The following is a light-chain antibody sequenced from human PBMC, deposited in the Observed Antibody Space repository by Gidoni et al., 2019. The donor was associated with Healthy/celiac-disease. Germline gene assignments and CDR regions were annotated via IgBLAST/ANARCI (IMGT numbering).Light chain of an antibody. CDR3: HQYGSSPRT. CDR1: QSVSSSY. Sequence: EIVLTHSPGTLSLSPGESATLSCRASQSVSSSYLAWYQQKPGQAPRLLIYGATSRATGIPDRFSGSGSGTDFTLTISRLQPEDFAVYYCHQYGSSPRTFGQGTKVEFK. V-gene: IGKV3-20*01. CDR2: GAT. J-gene: IGKJ1*01.